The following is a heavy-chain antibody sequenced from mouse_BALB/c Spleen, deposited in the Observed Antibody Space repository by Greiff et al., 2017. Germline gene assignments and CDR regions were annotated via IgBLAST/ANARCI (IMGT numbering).Heavy chain of an antibody. Sequence: VQLQESGAELMKPGASVKISCKATGYTFSSYWIEWVKQRPGHGLEWIGEIVPGSGSTNYNEKFKGKATFTADTSSNTAYMQLSSLTSEDSAVYYCASYGLYGNYGAWFAYWGQGTLVTVSA. D-gene: IGHD2-1*01. J-gene: IGHJ3*01. CDR1: GYTFSSYW. CDR2: IVPGSGST. V-gene: IGHV1-9*01. CDR3: ASYGLYGNYGAWFAY.